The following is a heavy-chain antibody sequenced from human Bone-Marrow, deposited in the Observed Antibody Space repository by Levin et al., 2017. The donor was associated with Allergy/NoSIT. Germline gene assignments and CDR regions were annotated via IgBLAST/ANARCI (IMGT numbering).Heavy chain of an antibody. V-gene: IGHV1-2*02. Sequence: ASVKVSCKASGYSFTGFYLHWIRQAPRQGLEWMGWISPKSGGTNYPQKFQGRVTMSRDTSISTAYMELSRLRSDDTAVYYCSRRPHYYDSSGYYGSYAFDIWGQGTMVTVSS. CDR3: SRRPHYYDSSGYYGSYAFDI. J-gene: IGHJ3*02. CDR1: GYSFTGFY. D-gene: IGHD3-22*01. CDR2: ISPKSGGT.